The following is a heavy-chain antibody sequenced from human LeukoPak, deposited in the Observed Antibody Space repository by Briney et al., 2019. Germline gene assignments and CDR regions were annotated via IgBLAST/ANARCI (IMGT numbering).Heavy chain of an antibody. CDR1: GGSIISDNYY. CDR2: IYSSEST. D-gene: IGHD3-10*01. CDR3: ARDRLESGLQH. Sequence: SQTLSLTCTVSGGSIISDNYYWSWIRQPAGKGLEWIGRIYSSESTNYNPSLKSRVTISVDTSKNQFSLKLSSVTAADTAVYYCARDRLESGLQHWGQGTLVTVSS. J-gene: IGHJ1*01. V-gene: IGHV4-61*02.